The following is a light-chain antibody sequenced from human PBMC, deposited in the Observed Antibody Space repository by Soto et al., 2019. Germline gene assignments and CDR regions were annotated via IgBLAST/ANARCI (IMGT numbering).Light chain of an antibody. J-gene: IGLJ1*01. CDR2: DVS. CDR1: SSDVGGYNY. Sequence: QSALTQPASVSGSPGQSITISCTGTSSDVGGYNYVSWYQQHPGKAPKFMIYDVSNRPSGVSNRFSGSKSGNTASLTISALQAEDEADYYCSSFTSSSTRVFGTGTKLTVL. CDR3: SSFTSSSTRV. V-gene: IGLV2-14*01.